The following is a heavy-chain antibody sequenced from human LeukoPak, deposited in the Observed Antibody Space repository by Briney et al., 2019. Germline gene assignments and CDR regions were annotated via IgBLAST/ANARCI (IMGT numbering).Heavy chain of an antibody. D-gene: IGHD6-13*01. CDR3: ARTLVAAPGSKGGP. CDR1: GFTFSDYY. CDR2: ISGSSSYT. Sequence: GGSLRLSCAASGFTFSDYYMSWIRQAPGKGLEWVSYISGSSSYTNYADSVKGRFTISRDNAKISLYLQMNSLRAEDTAVYYCARTLVAAPGSKGGPWGQGTLVTVSS. J-gene: IGHJ5*02. V-gene: IGHV3-11*03.